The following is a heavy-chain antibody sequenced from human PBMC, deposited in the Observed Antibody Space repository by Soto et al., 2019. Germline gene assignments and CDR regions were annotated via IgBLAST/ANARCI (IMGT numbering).Heavy chain of an antibody. V-gene: IGHV1-18*01. CDR1: GYAFTSYS. CDR3: ARLRLRTTVTPNSVPYFDY. CDR2: ISAYNGNT. Sequence: QVQLVQSGAEVKKPGASVKVSCKASGYAFTSYSISWVRHAPGQGLEWMGWISAYNGNTNYGQKLQGRVTMTTDTSTSTAYVELRCLRTDDTAVYYCARLRLRTTVTPNSVPYFDYWGQGTLVTVSS. D-gene: IGHD4-17*01. J-gene: IGHJ4*02.